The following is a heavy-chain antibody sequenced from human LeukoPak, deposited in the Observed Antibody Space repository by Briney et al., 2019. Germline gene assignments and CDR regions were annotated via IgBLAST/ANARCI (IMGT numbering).Heavy chain of an antibody. V-gene: IGHV4-4*07. D-gene: IGHD3-10*01. Sequence: PSETLSLTCTVSGDSISNYYWNWIRQPAGKGLEWIGRMYTSGSTNYNPSLRSRVTMSVDTSKNQFSLKLSSVTAADTAVYYCARPGRSGALDIWRQGTMVTVSS. CDR1: GDSISNYY. CDR2: MYTSGST. J-gene: IGHJ3*02. CDR3: ARPGRSGALDI.